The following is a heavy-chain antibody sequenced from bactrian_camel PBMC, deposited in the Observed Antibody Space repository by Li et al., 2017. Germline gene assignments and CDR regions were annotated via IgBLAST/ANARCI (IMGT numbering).Heavy chain of an antibody. CDR3: AAVTWAQRCPRSTPGDMQEEADL. J-gene: IGHJ4*01. CDR1: GFIFSAYD. CDR2: IDSVGRT. D-gene: IGHD1*01. Sequence: VQLVESGGGFVQPGGSLRLACAASGFIFSAYDVIWVRQAPGKEREGITTIDSVGRTVYADSVKGRFTTSNDNAKNTLYLQMNSLKPEDTAMYYCAAVTWAQRCPRSTPGDMQEEADLWGQGTQVTVS. V-gene: IGHV3S10*01.